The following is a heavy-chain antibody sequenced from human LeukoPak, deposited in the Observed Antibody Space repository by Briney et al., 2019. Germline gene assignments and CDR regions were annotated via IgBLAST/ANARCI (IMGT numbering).Heavy chain of an antibody. Sequence: GSLRLSCAASGFTFSSYPMSWIRQPPGKGLEWIGSIYYSGSTYHNPSLKSRVTISVDTSKNQFSLRLSSVTAADTAVYYCARLPTVTFFDYWGQGTLVTVSS. J-gene: IGHJ4*02. D-gene: IGHD4-17*01. CDR2: IYYSGST. V-gene: IGHV4-39*01. CDR1: GFTFSSYP. CDR3: ARLPTVTFFDY.